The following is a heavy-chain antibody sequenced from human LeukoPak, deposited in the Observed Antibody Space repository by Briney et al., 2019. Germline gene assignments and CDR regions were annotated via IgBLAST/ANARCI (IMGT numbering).Heavy chain of an antibody. D-gene: IGHD3-22*01. Sequence: PGGSLRLSCAASGFTFSTFAMIWVRQPPGKGLEWVSSIFPSGGEIHYADSVRGRFTISRDNSKSTLSLQMNSLRAEDTAIYYCASEGYYKDAFDIWGQGTMVTVSS. CDR3: ASEGYYKDAFDI. CDR1: GFTFSTFA. CDR2: IFPSGGEI. V-gene: IGHV3-23*01. J-gene: IGHJ3*02.